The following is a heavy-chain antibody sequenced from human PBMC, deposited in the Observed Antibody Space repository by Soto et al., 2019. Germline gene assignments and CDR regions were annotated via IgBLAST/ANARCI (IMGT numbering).Heavy chain of an antibody. CDR2: IYDSGSA. J-gene: IGHJ6*03. CDR1: GDSISRGGYF. CDR3: ARGILRPNHYMDV. Sequence: QVQLQESGPGLVKPSQTLSLTCIVSGDSISRGGYFWTWIRQHPGKGLEGIRYIYDSGSAFYNTSLKSRVTMSVDTSKNQFSLNMRSVTAADTAVFYCARGILRPNHYMDVWGKGTAVAVSS. V-gene: IGHV4-31*03. D-gene: IGHD1-26*01.